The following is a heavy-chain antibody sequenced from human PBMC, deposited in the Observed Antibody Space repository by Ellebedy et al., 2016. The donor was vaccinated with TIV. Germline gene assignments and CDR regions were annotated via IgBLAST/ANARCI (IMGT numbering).Heavy chain of an antibody. V-gene: IGHV3-74*01. CDR3: VRDWGGHDSSGYCYEREYYCDY. Sequence: GGSLRLSCAASGFTFSRHWMHWVRQAPGKGLVWVSRLNSDGSSTSYADSVKGRFTISRDNAKNTLYLQVNSLTAEDTAVYYCVRDWGGHDSSGYCYEREYYCDYWGQGTLVTVSS. J-gene: IGHJ4*02. CDR2: LNSDGSST. CDR1: GFTFSRHW. D-gene: IGHD3-22*01.